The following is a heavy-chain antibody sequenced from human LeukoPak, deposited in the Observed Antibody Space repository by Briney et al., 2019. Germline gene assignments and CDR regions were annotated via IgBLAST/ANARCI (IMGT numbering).Heavy chain of an antibody. J-gene: IGHJ6*03. CDR2: IRYDGSNK. CDR1: GFTFSSYG. D-gene: IGHD3-3*01. Sequence: PGGSRRLSCAASGFTFSSYGMHWVRQAPGKGLEWVAFIRYDGSNKYYADSVKGRFTISRDNSKNTLYLQMNSLRAEDTAVYYCAKDPIRWGYYFWSGYPIGEDYYYMDVWGKGTTVTVSS. V-gene: IGHV3-30*02. CDR3: AKDPIRWGYYFWSGYPIGEDYYYMDV.